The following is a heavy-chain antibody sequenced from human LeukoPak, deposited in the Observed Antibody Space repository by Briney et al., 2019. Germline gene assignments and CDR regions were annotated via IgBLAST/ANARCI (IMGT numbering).Heavy chain of an antibody. CDR1: GFTFSSYS. Sequence: GSLRLSCAASGFTFSSYSMNWVRQAPGEGLEWVSYISSSSGTIDYADSVKGRITISRDNAKNSLYLQMNSLRAEDTALYYCARSGSYRGGLDYWGQGTLVTVSS. V-gene: IGHV3-48*01. D-gene: IGHD1-26*01. CDR3: ARSGSYRGGLDY. CDR2: ISSSSGTI. J-gene: IGHJ4*02.